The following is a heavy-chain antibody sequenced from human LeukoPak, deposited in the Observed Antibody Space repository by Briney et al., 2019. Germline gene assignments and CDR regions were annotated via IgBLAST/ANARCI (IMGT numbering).Heavy chain of an antibody. V-gene: IGHV1-2*02. J-gene: IGHJ5*02. CDR1: GYTFTGYY. D-gene: IGHD2-2*01. Sequence: GASVKVSCKASGYTFTGYYMHWVRQAPGQGLEWMGWINPNSGGTNYAQKFQGRVTMTRGTSISTAYMELSRLRSDDTAVYYCARGGRWLGYCSSTSCPLGDWFDPWGQGTLVTVSS. CDR2: INPNSGGT. CDR3: ARGGRWLGYCSSTSCPLGDWFDP.